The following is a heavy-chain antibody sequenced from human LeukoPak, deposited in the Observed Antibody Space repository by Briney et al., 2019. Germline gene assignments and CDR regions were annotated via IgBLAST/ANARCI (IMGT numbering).Heavy chain of an antibody. Sequence: RAGGSLRLSCAASGFTFSSYGMHWVRQAPGKGLEWVAFIRYDGSNKYYADSVKGRFTISRDNSKNTLYLQMNSLRAEDMAVYYCAKERGITMVRGIRSRIDYWGQGTLVTVSS. CDR1: GFTFSSYG. J-gene: IGHJ4*02. D-gene: IGHD3-10*01. V-gene: IGHV3-30*02. CDR3: AKERGITMVRGIRSRIDY. CDR2: IRYDGSNK.